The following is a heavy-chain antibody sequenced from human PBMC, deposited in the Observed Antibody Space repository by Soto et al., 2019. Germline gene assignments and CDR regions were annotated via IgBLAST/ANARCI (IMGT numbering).Heavy chain of an antibody. CDR1: GFTFSSYA. D-gene: IGHD3-3*01. CDR3: AKDYYDFWGGYYQPPLQLMDV. J-gene: IGHJ6*02. Sequence: PGGSLRLSCAASGFTFSSYAMSWVRQAPGKGLEWVSAISGSGGSTYYADSVKGRFTISRDNSKNTLYLQMNSLRAEDTAVYYCAKDYYDFWGGYYQPPLQLMDVWGQGTTVTV. V-gene: IGHV3-23*01. CDR2: ISGSGGST.